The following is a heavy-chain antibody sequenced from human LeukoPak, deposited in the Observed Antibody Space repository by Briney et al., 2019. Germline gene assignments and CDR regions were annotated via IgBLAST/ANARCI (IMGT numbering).Heavy chain of an antibody. CDR2: ISGSGGST. D-gene: IGHD3-10*01. CDR1: GFSFSSHS. CDR3: AKMGNYMVRASLDY. V-gene: IGHV3-23*01. Sequence: GGSLRLSCAASGFSFSSHSMNWVRQAPGKGLEWVSAISGSGGSTYYADSVKGRFTISRDNSKNTLYLQMNSLRAEDTAVYYCAKMGNYMVRASLDYWGQGTLVTVSS. J-gene: IGHJ4*02.